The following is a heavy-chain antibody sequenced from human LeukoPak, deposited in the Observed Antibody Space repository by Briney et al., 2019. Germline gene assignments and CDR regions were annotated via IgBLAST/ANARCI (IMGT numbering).Heavy chain of an antibody. Sequence: GGSLRLSCAASGFTFSNARMSWVRQAPGKGLEWVANIKQDGSEKYYVDSVKGRFTISRDNSKNTMYLQMNSLRAEDTAVYYCARGHYYGSGSYYNGDFGFDPWGQGTLVTVSS. CDR2: IKQDGSEK. CDR1: GFTFSNAR. CDR3: ARGHYYGSGSYYNGDFGFDP. J-gene: IGHJ5*02. V-gene: IGHV3-7*01. D-gene: IGHD3-10*01.